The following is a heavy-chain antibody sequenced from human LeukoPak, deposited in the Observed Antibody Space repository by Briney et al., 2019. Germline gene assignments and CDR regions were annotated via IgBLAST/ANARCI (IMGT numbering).Heavy chain of an antibody. CDR2: ISGSGGST. D-gene: IGHD5-12*01. J-gene: IGHJ4*02. CDR3: AKDLKRVATITVFDY. V-gene: IGHV3-23*01. Sequence: PGGSLRLSCAASGFTFSSYAMSWVRQAPGKGLEWVSAISGSGGSTYYADSVKGRFTISRDNSKNTLYLQMNSLRAEDTAVYHCAKDLKRVATITVFDYWGQGTLVTVSS. CDR1: GFTFSSYA.